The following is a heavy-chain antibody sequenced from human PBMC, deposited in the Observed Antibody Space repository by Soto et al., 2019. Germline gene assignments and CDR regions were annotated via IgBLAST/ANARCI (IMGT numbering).Heavy chain of an antibody. Sequence: SETLSLTCTVSGASISAYGWSWIRQPPGKGLEWIGYIYYSGSTNYNPSLKSRVTISVDTSKNQFSLKLSSVTAADTAVYYCAREIVGATHWFDPWGQGTLVTAPQ. J-gene: IGHJ5*02. V-gene: IGHV4-59*01. D-gene: IGHD1-26*01. CDR3: AREIVGATHWFDP. CDR2: IYYSGST. CDR1: GASISAYG.